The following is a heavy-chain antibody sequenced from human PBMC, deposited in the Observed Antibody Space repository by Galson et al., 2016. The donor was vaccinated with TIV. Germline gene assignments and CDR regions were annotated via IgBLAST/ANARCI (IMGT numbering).Heavy chain of an antibody. CDR3: ARDTASVYGRGSLLDS. D-gene: IGHD3-10*01. V-gene: IGHV3-30-3*01. CDR2: ISHDENNK. Sequence: SLRLSCAVSRFNFSDYWMSWVRQAPGKGLEWVAVISHDENNKYYSDSVKGRFTTSRENYKSTTYLQMNLLKTEDTAVYYCARDTASVYGRGSLLDSWGQGILVTVSS. CDR1: RFNFSDYW. J-gene: IGHJ5*01.